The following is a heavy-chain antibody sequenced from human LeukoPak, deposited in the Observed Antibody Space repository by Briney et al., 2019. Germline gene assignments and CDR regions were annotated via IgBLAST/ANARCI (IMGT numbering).Heavy chain of an antibody. CDR1: GGSISSCSYY. D-gene: IGHD3-3*01. J-gene: IGHJ4*02. CDR2: IYYSGST. Sequence: SETLSLTCTVSGGSISSCSYYWGWIRQPPGKGLECIGSIYYSGSTYYNPSLKSRVTISVDTSKNQFSLKLSSVTAADTAVYYCARQGFLEWLLSFDYWGQGTLVTVSS. V-gene: IGHV4-39*01. CDR3: ARQGFLEWLLSFDY.